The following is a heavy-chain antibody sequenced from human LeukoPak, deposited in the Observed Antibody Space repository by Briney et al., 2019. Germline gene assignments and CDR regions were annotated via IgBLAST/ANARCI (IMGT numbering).Heavy chain of an antibody. CDR2: INPSGGST. CDR1: GYTFTSYY. D-gene: IGHD3-10*01. V-gene: IGHV1-46*01. CDR3: AREGGYPGAISGSYGVGY. J-gene: IGHJ4*02. Sequence: ASVKVSCKASGYTFTSYYMHWVRQAPGQGLEWMGIINPSGGSTSYAQKFQGRVTMTRDMTTRTVYMELSSLRSEDTAVYYCAREGGYPGAISGSYGVGYWGQGTLVTVSS.